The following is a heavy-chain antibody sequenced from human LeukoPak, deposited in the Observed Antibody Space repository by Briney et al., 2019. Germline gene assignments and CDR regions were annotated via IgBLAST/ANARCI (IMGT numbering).Heavy chain of an antibody. J-gene: IGHJ4*02. Sequence: PGGSLRLSCATSGFNFSNYAMTWVRQAPGKGLEWVSSISGGGGTTYYGDSVKGRVTVSRESSKNTLHLQMNSLRLEDTAVYYCARGTVWLYPRILIDWGQGVLVTVSS. CDR2: ISGGGGTT. CDR1: GFNFSNYA. D-gene: IGHD3-9*01. V-gene: IGHV3-23*01. CDR3: ARGTVWLYPRILID.